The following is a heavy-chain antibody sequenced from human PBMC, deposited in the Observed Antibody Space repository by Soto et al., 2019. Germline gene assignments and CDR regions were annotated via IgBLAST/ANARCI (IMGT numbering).Heavy chain of an antibody. V-gene: IGHV3-23*01. CDR2: IRATVGTT. D-gene: IGHD2-21*02. CDR1: GFTFSNYA. Sequence: EVQLLESGGGLAQPGESLRLSCAASGFTFSNYAMSWVRQAPGKGLEWVSSIRATVGTTYYAESVKGRFTISRDNSQNTLFLPMTSVQADGTAVYYCASLRGPLRSATDALDIWGHGTVVTVSS. J-gene: IGHJ3*02. CDR3: ASLRGPLRSATDALDI.